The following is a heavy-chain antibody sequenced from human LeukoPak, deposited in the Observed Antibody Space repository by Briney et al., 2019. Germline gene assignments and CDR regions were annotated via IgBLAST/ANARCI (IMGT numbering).Heavy chain of an antibody. CDR2: IYYSGST. J-gene: IGHJ4*02. CDR3: GRRSRSTWNYRRGDY. CDR1: GGSISSDSYY. D-gene: IGHD1-7*01. V-gene: IGHV4-39*01. Sequence: PSETLSLTCTVSGGSISSDSYYWGWIRQPPGKGLQWIGCIYYSGSTYYKPSLKSRVTISVDTSKNQFSLKLTSVTAADTVVYYCGRRSRSTWNYRRGDYWGQGTLVTVSS.